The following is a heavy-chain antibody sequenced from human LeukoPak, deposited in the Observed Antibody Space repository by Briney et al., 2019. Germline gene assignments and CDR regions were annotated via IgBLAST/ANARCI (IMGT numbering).Heavy chain of an antibody. CDR2: ISVYNGNT. CDR1: GYTFTNYA. V-gene: IGHV1-18*01. J-gene: IGHJ4*02. D-gene: IGHD3-22*01. Sequence: ASVKVSCTASGYTFTNYAITWVRQAPGQGLEWMGWISVYNGNTNYAQKLQGRVTMTTDTSTSTAYMELRSLRSDDTAVYYCARGFAHYDSSNYDYWGQGTLVTVSS. CDR3: ARGFAHYDSSNYDY.